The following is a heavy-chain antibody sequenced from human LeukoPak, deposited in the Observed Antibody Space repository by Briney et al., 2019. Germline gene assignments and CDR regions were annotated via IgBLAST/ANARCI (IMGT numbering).Heavy chain of an antibody. Sequence: GASVKISCKASGYTFTNYYIHWVRQAPGQGLEWMGVFNPIGDTTGYAQKFQGRITMTRDTSTNTVFMELRSLGSEDSAVYYCARTYYYDRSGYYWGYWGQGTLVTVSS. CDR3: ARTYYYDRSGYYWGY. D-gene: IGHD3-22*01. V-gene: IGHV1-46*01. CDR2: FNPIGDTT. J-gene: IGHJ4*02. CDR1: GYTFTNYY.